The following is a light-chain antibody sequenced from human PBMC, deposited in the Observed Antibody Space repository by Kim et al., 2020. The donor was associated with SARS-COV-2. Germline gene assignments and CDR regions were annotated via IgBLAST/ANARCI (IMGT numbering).Light chain of an antibody. CDR2: GAS. J-gene: IGKJ1*01. CDR1: QNIKSN. V-gene: IGKV3-15*01. Sequence: EVVMTQSPATLSVSPGERATLSCRASQNIKSNLAWYQQKHGQAPRILIYGASTRASGIPARFSGSGSGTEFTLTISSLQSEDFAVYYCQQYDVWPRTFGQGTKVDIK. CDR3: QQYDVWPRT.